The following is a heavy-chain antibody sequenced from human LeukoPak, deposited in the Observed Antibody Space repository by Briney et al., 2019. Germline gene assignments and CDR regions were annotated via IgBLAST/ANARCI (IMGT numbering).Heavy chain of an antibody. Sequence: ASVKVSCKTSGGTFSSYAISLVRQAPGQGLEWMGGIIPIFGTANYAQKFQGRVTITTDESTSTAYMELSSLRSEDTAVYYCARDDSGSYYRAFDIWGQGTMVTVSS. D-gene: IGHD1-26*01. V-gene: IGHV1-69*05. CDR2: IIPIFGTA. CDR1: GGTFSSYA. CDR3: ARDDSGSYYRAFDI. J-gene: IGHJ3*02.